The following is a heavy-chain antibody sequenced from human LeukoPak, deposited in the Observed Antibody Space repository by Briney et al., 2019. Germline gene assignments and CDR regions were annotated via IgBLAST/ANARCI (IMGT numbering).Heavy chain of an antibody. CDR1: GFTFDDYT. CDR3: ARSLRSGTYFDX. CDR2: ISWDGGST. Sequence: GGSLRLSCAASGFTFDDYTMHWVRQAPGKGLEWVSLISWDGGSTYYADSVKGRFTISRDNSKNSLYLQMNSLRAEDTAVYYCARSLRSGTYFDXWGQGTLVTV. V-gene: IGHV3-43*01. J-gene: IGHJ4*02. D-gene: IGHD1-1*01.